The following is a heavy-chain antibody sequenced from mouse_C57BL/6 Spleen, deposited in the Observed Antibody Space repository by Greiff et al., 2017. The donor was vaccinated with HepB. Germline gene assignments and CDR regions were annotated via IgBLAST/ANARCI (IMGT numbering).Heavy chain of an antibody. J-gene: IGHJ4*01. V-gene: IGHV10-1*01. CDR3: VRQEVYYGSSRENAMDY. CDR2: IRSKSNNYAT. Sequence: EAGGGLVQPKGSLKLSCAASGFSFNTYAMNWVRQAPGKGLEWVARIRSKSNNYATYYADSVKDRFTISRDDSESMLYLQMNNLKTEDTAMYYCVRQEVYYGSSRENAMDYWGQGTSVTVSS. CDR1: GFSFNTYA. D-gene: IGHD1-1*01.